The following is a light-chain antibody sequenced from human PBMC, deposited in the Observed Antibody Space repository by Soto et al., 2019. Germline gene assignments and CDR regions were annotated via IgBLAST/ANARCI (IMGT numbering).Light chain of an antibody. J-gene: IGKJ4*01. V-gene: IGKV3-11*01. CDR3: QHSSNWPPPLT. CDR1: QSVSSY. CDR2: DAS. Sequence: EIVLTQSPATLSLSPGERATLSCRASQSVSSYLAWYQQKPGQAPRLLIYDASNRATGIPARFSGSGSGTDFTPTITSLKPENFAVFYCQHSSNWPPPLTFGGGTTVEIK.